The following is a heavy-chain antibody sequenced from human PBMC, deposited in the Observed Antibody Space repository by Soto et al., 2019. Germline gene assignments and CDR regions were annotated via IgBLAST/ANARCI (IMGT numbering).Heavy chain of an antibody. V-gene: IGHV4-30-4*01. CDR1: EGSISDVDYY. CDR3: ARVGDRGQSGLFSSSNSKKLFDY. CDR2: IYYSGST. J-gene: IGHJ4*02. Sequence: PSETMCLQCTVAEGSISDVDYYWSWIRQPPGKGLEWIGYIYYSGSTYYYPSLKSRVTISVDTSKNQFSLKLRSVTAADTAVYYCARVGDRGQSGLFSSSNSKKLFDYWGQGTLVTVSS. D-gene: IGHD4-17*01.